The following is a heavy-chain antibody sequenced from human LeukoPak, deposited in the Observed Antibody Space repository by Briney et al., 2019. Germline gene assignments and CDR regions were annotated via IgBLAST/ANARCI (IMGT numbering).Heavy chain of an antibody. J-gene: IGHJ3*02. CDR2: INPSGGST. V-gene: IGHV1-46*01. CDR1: GYTFTSYY. D-gene: IGHD3-10*01. Sequence: ASVKVSCKASGYTFTSYYMHWVRQTPGQGLEWMGIINPSGGSTSYAQKFQGRVTMTRDTSTSTVYMELSSLRSEDTAVYYCAIVVQGGFLDIWGQGTMVTVSS. CDR3: AIVVQGGFLDI.